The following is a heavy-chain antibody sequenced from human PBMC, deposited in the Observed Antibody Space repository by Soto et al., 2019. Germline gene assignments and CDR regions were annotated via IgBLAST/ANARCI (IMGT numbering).Heavy chain of an antibody. D-gene: IGHD4-17*01. CDR3: AHRNPGYGDFDA. Sequence: QITLKESGPTLVKPTQTLTLTCTFSGFSLNTSAVGVAWIRQPPGKALEWLALIYWDDDKRYSPSLKSRLTITKDTSKNQVVHTMTNMDPVDTATYFCAHRNPGYGDFDAWGQGTLVTVSS. CDR1: GFSLNTSAVG. CDR2: IYWDDDK. J-gene: IGHJ4*02. V-gene: IGHV2-5*02.